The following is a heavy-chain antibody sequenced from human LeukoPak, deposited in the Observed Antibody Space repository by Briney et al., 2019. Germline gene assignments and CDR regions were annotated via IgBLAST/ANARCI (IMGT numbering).Heavy chain of an antibody. J-gene: IGHJ4*02. D-gene: IGHD2-2*01. CDR2: INPNSGGT. CDR1: GYTFTGYY. Sequence: ASVKVSCKASGYTFTGYYMHWVRQAPGQGLEWMGWINPNSGGTNYAQKFQGRVTMTRDTSISTAYMELSRLGSDDTAVYYCARWYCSSTSCYVFDYWGQGTLVTVSS. V-gene: IGHV1-2*02. CDR3: ARWYCSSTSCYVFDY.